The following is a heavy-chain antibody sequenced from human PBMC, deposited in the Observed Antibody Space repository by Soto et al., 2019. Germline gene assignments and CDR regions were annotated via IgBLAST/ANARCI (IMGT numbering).Heavy chain of an antibody. J-gene: IGHJ4*02. Sequence: SETLSLTRAFYCGAFRGFFRGWVPPPPREGVGWIGKIHKSGSTNYNPSLKSRVTISVDTSRNQFSLKLSSVTAADTAVYYCARGRVVITFGGVIVIPYFDYWGQGTLVTVSS. CDR3: ARGRVVITFGGVIVIPYFDY. CDR2: IHKSGST. V-gene: IGHV4-34*01. CDR1: CGAFRGFF. D-gene: IGHD3-16*02.